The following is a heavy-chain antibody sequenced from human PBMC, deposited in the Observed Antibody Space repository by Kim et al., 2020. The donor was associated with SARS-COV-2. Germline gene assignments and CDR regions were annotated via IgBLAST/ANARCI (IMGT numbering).Heavy chain of an antibody. CDR1: GFTFTSRA. V-gene: IGHV3-23*01. CDR2: INNGGNP. J-gene: IGHJ4*02. D-gene: IGHD6-19*01. Sequence: GGSLRLSCVASGFTFTSRAMSCVRQSPVKGLEWVASINNGGNPYYANSVKGRFTISRDITKDTLSLQMNSLRADDTALYYCAKDHPSTGWPAFASLCQGT. CDR3: AKDHPSTGWPAFAS.